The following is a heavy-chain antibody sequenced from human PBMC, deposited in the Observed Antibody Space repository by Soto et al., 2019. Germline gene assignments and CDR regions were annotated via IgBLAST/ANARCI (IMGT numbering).Heavy chain of an antibody. J-gene: IGHJ4*02. Sequence: QVQLQESGPGLVKPSQTLSLTCTVSGGSISSGGYYWSWIRQHPGKGLEWIGYIYYSGSTYYNPSLKRRVTISVDTSKTLSSLKLSSVPAADTAVYYCARWVGATSFDYWGQGTLVTVSS. D-gene: IGHD1-26*01. CDR2: IYYSGST. CDR3: ARWVGATSFDY. V-gene: IGHV4-31*03. CDR1: GGSISSGGYY.